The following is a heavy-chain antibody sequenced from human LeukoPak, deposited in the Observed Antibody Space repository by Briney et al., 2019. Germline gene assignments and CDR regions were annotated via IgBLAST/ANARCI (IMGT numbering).Heavy chain of an antibody. CDR1: GYTFTSYG. V-gene: IGHV1-18*01. Sequence: ASVKVSCKASGYTFTSYGISWVRQAPGQGLEWMGWISAYNGNTNYAQKLQGRVTMTTDTSTSTAYMELRSLSSDDTAVYYCARGNRLYSSSWSSXPFDXXGQGTMVTV. D-gene: IGHD6-13*01. CDR3: ARGNRLYSSSWSSXPFDX. CDR2: ISAYNGNT. J-gene: IGHJ3*01.